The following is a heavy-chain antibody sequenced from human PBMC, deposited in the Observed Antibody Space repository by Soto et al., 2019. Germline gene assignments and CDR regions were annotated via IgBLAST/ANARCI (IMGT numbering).Heavy chain of an antibody. Sequence: GGSLRLSCAASGFTFSTYAMHWVRQAPGKGLEWAAVISEDGSNKYYADSVKGRFTISRDISKNTLYLQMNSLRAEDTAVYSCARVRLLTLTDYYYGMDVWGQGTTVTVSS. V-gene: IGHV3-30-3*01. J-gene: IGHJ6*02. D-gene: IGHD4-17*01. CDR1: GFTFSTYA. CDR2: ISEDGSNK. CDR3: ARVRLLTLTDYYYGMDV.